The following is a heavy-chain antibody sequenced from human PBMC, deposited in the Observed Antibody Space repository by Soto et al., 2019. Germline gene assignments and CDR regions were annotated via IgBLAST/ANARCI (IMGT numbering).Heavy chain of an antibody. CDR1: GGSISSSSYY. J-gene: IGHJ5*02. CDR3: EISSGWDNWFDP. V-gene: IGHV4-39*01. CDR2: IYYSGST. Sequence: SETLSLTCTVSGGSISSSSYYWGWIRQPPGKGLEWIGSIYYSGSTYYNPSLKSRVTISVDTSKNQFSLKLSSVTAADTAVYYCEISSGWDNWFDPWGQGTLVTVSS. D-gene: IGHD6-19*01.